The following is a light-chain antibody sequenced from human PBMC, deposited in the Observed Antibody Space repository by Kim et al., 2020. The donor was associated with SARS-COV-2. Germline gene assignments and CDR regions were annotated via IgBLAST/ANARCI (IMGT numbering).Light chain of an antibody. V-gene: IGKV1-9*01. Sequence: DIHLTQSPSFLSASEGDRVTITCRASQGISSHLAWYQQKPGKAPKLLIYSASTLQSGVPSRFSGSGSGTEFALTISSLQPEDFATYFCQQFYGYPPVLTFGGGTKVDIK. CDR1: QGISSH. CDR2: SAS. J-gene: IGKJ4*01. CDR3: QQFYGYPPVLT.